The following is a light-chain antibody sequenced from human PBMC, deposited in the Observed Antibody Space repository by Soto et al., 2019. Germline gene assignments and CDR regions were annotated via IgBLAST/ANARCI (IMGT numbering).Light chain of an antibody. Sequence: VVLTQSPATLSLSPGERATLSCRASRHVYINALGWYQQKPGRTPTLLIYGASTRATDVPGRFSATGSGTDFSLTISRVEPEDSAVYYCQQYGASPFTFGPGTRLEI. V-gene: IGKV3-20*01. CDR2: GAS. CDR1: RHVYINA. CDR3: QQYGASPFT. J-gene: IGKJ3*01.